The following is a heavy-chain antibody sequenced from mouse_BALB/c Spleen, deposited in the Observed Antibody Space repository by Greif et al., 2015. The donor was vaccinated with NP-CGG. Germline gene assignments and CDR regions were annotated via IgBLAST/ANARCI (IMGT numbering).Heavy chain of an antibody. CDR2: ILPGSGST. Sequence: QVQLQQPGAELMKPGASVKISCKATGYTFSSYWIEWVKQRPGHGLEWIGEILPGSGSTNYNEKFKGKATFTADTSSNTAYMHLSSLTSEDSAVYYCARRGARITTGFAYWGQGTLVTVSA. V-gene: IGHV1-9*01. J-gene: IGHJ3*01. CDR3: ARRGARITTGFAY. CDR1: GYTFSSYW. D-gene: IGHD2-4*01.